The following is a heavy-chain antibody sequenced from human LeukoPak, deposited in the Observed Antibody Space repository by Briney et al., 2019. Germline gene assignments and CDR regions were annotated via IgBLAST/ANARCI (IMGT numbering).Heavy chain of an antibody. CDR3: ARSGSARNYDFWSGYYTPPHYYYYGMDV. D-gene: IGHD3-3*01. J-gene: IGHJ6*02. V-gene: IGHV1-8*01. CDR2: MNPNSGNR. Sequence: ASVKVSCKTSGYTFTSYDINWVRQATGQGLEWMGWMNPNSGNRGYTQKFQGRVTMTTNTSISTAYMELRSLRSDDTAAYYCARSGSARNYDFWSGYYTPPHYYYYGMDVWGQGTTVTVSS. CDR1: GYTFTSYD.